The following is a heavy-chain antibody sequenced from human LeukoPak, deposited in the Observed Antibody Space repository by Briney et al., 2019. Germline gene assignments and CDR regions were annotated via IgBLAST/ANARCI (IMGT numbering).Heavy chain of an antibody. CDR3: AKDPKAMAGNNYYGMDA. V-gene: IGHV3-30*18. Sequence: GGSLRLSCAASGFTFSSYGMHWVRQAPGKGLEWVAVISSDGSNKYYADSVKGRFTISRDNSKNTMYLQMESLRAEDTAVYYCAKDPKAMAGNNYYGMDAWGQGTTVTVSS. CDR2: ISSDGSNK. J-gene: IGHJ6*02. CDR1: GFTFSSYG. D-gene: IGHD6-19*01.